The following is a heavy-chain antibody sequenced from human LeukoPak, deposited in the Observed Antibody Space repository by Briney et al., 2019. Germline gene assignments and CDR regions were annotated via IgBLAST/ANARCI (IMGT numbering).Heavy chain of an antibody. J-gene: IGHJ3*02. V-gene: IGHV3-21*01. D-gene: IGHD2-15*01. CDR3: ARSGGILNAFDI. Sequence: GGSLRLSYAASGFTFSSYSMNWVRQAPGKGLEWVSSISSSSSYIYYADSVKGRFTISRDNAKNSLYLQMNSLRAEDTAVYYCARSGGILNAFDIWGQGTMVTVSS. CDR2: ISSSSSYI. CDR1: GFTFSSYS.